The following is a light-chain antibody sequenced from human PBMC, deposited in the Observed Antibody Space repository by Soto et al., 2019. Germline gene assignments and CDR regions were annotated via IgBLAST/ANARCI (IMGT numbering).Light chain of an antibody. V-gene: IGKV1-17*03. CDR3: LHHHNFPLT. CDR1: QGISNH. J-gene: IGKJ5*01. CDR2: DAS. Sequence: DIQMTQSPSAMSASVGDRVTITCRARQGISNHLVWFQQKPGKVPKRLIYDASSLQAGAPSRFSGSGSETDFTLTISRLQPEHFATYYCLHHHNFPLTFGQGTRL.